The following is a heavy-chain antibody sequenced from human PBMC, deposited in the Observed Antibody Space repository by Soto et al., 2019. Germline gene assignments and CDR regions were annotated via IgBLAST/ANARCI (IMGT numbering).Heavy chain of an antibody. J-gene: IGHJ4*02. CDR3: ARDLSGSSFDY. V-gene: IGHV3-30-3*01. Sequence: QVQLVESGGGVVQPGRSLRLSCAASGFTFRRYAMHWVRQAPGKGLEWVALISYDGSNRYYPDSVKGRFTMSRDNSKNPLYLEMNSLRAEDTAVYYCARDLSGSSFDYWGQGTLVTVSS. CDR2: ISYDGSNR. D-gene: IGHD1-26*01. CDR1: GFTFRRYA.